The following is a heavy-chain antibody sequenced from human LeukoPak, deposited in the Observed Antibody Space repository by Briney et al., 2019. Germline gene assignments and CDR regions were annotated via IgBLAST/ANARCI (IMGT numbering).Heavy chain of an antibody. V-gene: IGHV5-51*01. D-gene: IGHD3-10*01. CDR2: IYPGDSDT. CDR1: GYSFTSYW. CDR3: ARTWKVHYYGFRGPFDY. J-gene: IGHJ4*02. Sequence: GESLKISCKGSGYSFTSYWIGWVRQMPGKGLEWMGIIYPGDSDTRYSPSFQGQVTISADKSISTAYLQWSSLKASDTAMYYCARTWKVHYYGFRGPFDYWGQGTLVTVSP.